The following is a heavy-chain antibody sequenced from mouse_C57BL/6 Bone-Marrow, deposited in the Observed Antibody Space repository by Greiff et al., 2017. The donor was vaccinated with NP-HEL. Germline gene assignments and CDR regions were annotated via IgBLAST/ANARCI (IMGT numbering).Heavy chain of an antibody. J-gene: IGHJ4*01. Sequence: EVKLQQSGPELVKPGASVKISCKASGYTFTDYYMNWVKQSHGKSLEWIGDINPNNGGTSYNQKFKGKATLTVDKSSSTAYMELRSLTSEDSAVYYCARPRLGYWGQGTSVTVSS. CDR3: ARPRLGY. CDR2: INPNNGGT. CDR1: GYTFTDYY. V-gene: IGHV1-26*01.